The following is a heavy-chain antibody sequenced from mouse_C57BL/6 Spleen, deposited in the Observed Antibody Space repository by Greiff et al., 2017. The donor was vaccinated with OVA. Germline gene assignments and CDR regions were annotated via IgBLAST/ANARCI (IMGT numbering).Heavy chain of an antibody. Sequence: VQLKESGPELVKPGASVKMSCKASGYTFTDYNMHWVKQSHGKSLEWIGYINPNNGGTSYNQKFKGKATLTVNKSSSTAYMELRSLTSEDSAVYYCARHENYYGSSPYFDYWGQGTTLTVSS. V-gene: IGHV1-22*01. CDR3: ARHENYYGSSPYFDY. D-gene: IGHD1-1*01. CDR2: INPNNGGT. CDR1: GYTFTDYN. J-gene: IGHJ2*01.